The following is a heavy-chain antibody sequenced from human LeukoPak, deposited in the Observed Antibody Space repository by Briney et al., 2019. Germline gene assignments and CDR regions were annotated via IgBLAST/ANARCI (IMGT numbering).Heavy chain of an antibody. D-gene: IGHD6-6*01. CDR1: GFTVSSNY. CDR2: IYSGGST. J-gene: IGHJ4*02. V-gene: IGHV3-53*01. Sequence: GGSLRLSCAASGFTVSSNYMSWVRQAPGKGLEWVSVIYSGGSTYYADSVKGRFTISRDNAKNSLYLQMNSLRAEDTAVYYCAREYASSSHFDSWGQGTLVTVSS. CDR3: AREYASSSHFDS.